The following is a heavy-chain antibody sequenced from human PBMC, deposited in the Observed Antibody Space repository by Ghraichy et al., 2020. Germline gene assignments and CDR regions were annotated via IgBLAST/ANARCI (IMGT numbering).Heavy chain of an antibody. CDR3: AREDGGRRDGSNLPFDS. CDR1: GYTFTITTYF. J-gene: IGHJ4*02. V-gene: IGHV1-46*01. D-gene: IGHD5-24*01. Sequence: ASVKVSCKASGYTFTITTYFMHWVRQAPGQGLEWMGIINPSSGSTNYAQKFQGRVTMTRDTSTSTVYMELSNLRSEDTAVYYCAREDGGRRDGSNLPFDSWGQGTLVTVSS. CDR2: INPSSGST.